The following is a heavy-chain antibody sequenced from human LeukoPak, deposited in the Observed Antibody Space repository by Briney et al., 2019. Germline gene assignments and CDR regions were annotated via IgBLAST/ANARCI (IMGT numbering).Heavy chain of an antibody. CDR2: INHRGST. V-gene: IGHV4-34*01. CDR1: VGFFSGYY. D-gene: IGHD3-22*01. CDR3: ARGSNYDSSGYSYYYYMDV. Sequence: SESLALICAVYVGFFSGYYGRWIRQPAGKGLVWIGEINHRGSTNHNPSLKSRVTISVDTSQNQFSLKLSSVTAADTAVYYCARGSNYDSSGYSYYYYMDVWGKGTTVTVSS. J-gene: IGHJ6*03.